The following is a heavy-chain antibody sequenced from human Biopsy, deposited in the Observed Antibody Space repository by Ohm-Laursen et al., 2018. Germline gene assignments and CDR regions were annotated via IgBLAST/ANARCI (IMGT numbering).Heavy chain of an antibody. V-gene: IGHV4-4*07. Sequence: TLSLTRNVSGGDINNYYWRWTRQPAGKGLEWMGRIHPGGSANYNPSLKRRVTMAVATSKKQLSLRLRSVTAADTAMYYCASVVLGPTNGAFDLWGQGTMVVVSS. CDR3: ASVVLGPTNGAFDL. D-gene: IGHD3-22*01. CDR1: GGDINNYY. CDR2: IHPGGSA. J-gene: IGHJ3*01.